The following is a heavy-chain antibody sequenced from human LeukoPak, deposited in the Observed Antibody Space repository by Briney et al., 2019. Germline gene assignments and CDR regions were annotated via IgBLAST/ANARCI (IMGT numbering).Heavy chain of an antibody. J-gene: IGHJ4*02. CDR1: GLTFSSYA. CDR3: AKDQYCTCTSCYFGY. CDR2: ISGSGGST. Sequence: PGGSLRLSCAASGLTFSSYAMSWVRQAPGKGLEWVSPISGSGGSTYYADSVKGRFTISRDNSKNTLYLQMNSLRAEDTAVYYCAKDQYCTCTSCYFGYWGQGTLVTVSS. D-gene: IGHD2-2*01. V-gene: IGHV3-23*01.